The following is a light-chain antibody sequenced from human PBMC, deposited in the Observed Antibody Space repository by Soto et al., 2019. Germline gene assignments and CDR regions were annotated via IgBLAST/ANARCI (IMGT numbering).Light chain of an antibody. CDR2: DNT. Sequence: QSVLTQPPSVSGAPGQRVTISCTGSSSNIGAGYDVHWYQQLPGTAPKLLIYDNTNRPSGVPDRFSGSKSGTSASLAITGLQAEDEADYYCQSYDNSLSVYVFGTGTKLTVL. J-gene: IGLJ1*01. CDR1: SSNIGAGYD. V-gene: IGLV1-40*01. CDR3: QSYDNSLSVYV.